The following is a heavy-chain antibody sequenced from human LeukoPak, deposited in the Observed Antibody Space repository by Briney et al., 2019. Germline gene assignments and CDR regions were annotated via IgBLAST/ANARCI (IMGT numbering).Heavy chain of an antibody. CDR1: GFTVSSNY. V-gene: IGHV3-53*01. Sequence: GGSLRLSCAASGFTVSSNYMSWVRQAPGKGLEWVSIIYSGGSTFYADSVRGRFTISRDNSKNTLYLQMNSLRAEDTAVYYCARDSGSGSYSWGQGTLVTVSS. CDR2: IYSGGST. J-gene: IGHJ5*02. D-gene: IGHD3-10*01. CDR3: ARDSGSGSYS.